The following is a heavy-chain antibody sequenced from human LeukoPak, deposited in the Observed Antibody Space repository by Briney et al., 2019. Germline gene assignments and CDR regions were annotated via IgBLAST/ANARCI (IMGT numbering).Heavy chain of an antibody. CDR3: ARGAGGCRFDP. V-gene: IGHV4-59*01. D-gene: IGHD3-10*01. CDR1: GGSITDYH. CDR2: VYNRGTT. J-gene: IGHJ5*02. Sequence: SETLSLTCTVSGGSITDYHWTWIRQPPGQGLEYIGYVYNRGTTFYNPSLKGRVTISADTSKKQFFLKVNSMTAADTAVYYCARGAGGCRFDPWGQGTLVTVSS.